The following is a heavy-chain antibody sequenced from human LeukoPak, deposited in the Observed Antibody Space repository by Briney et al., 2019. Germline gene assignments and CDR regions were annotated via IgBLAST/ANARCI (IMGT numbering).Heavy chain of an antibody. CDR2: IYPGDSDT. Sequence: GESLKISCKGSGYSFTSYWIGWVRQMPGKGLEWMGIIYPGDSDTRYSPSFQGQVTISADKSISTAYLQWSSLKASDTAMYYCARPHIYCSGGSCFYGYYFDYWGQGTLVTVSS. V-gene: IGHV5-51*01. CDR3: ARPHIYCSGGSCFYGYYFDY. D-gene: IGHD2-15*01. J-gene: IGHJ4*02. CDR1: GYSFTSYW.